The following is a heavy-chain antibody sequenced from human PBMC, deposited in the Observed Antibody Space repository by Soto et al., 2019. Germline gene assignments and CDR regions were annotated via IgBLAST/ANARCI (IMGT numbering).Heavy chain of an antibody. J-gene: IGHJ3*01. CDR2: ISAYNGNT. CDR3: ARPWLVMEFDF. D-gene: IGHD6-19*01. V-gene: IGHV1-18*04. Sequence: ASVKVSGKTSGDTFTSYGISWVRQAPGQGLGWTGWISAYNGNTNYAQKLQGRVTMTTDTSTSTAYMELRSLRSDDTAVYYCARPWLVMEFDFWGQGPMVTV. CDR1: GDTFTSYG.